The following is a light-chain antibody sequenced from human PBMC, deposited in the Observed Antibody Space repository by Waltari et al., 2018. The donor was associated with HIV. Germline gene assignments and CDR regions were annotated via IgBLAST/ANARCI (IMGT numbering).Light chain of an antibody. CDR3: QSSDDSRPWI. J-gene: IGLJ2*01. CDR2: KDT. V-gene: IGLV3-25*03. CDR1: VLAKQY. Sequence: YELTQPPSMSVAPGQTAKITCSGDVLAKQYAYWYQQKPGQAPVLVMSKDTQRPSEIPERFSGSSSGTTVTLTISGVQAEDEADYHCQSSDDSRPWIFGGGTKMTVL.